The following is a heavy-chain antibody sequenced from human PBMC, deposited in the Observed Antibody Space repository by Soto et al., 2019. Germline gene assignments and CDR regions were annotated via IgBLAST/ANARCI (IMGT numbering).Heavy chain of an antibody. CDR1: GGTFSRYT. Sequence: QVQLVQSGAEVKKPGCSVKVSCKASGGTFSRYTISWVRQAPGQGLEWMGRIIPILGIANYAQKFQGRVTITADKSTSTAYMELSSLRSEDTAVYYCGSPVPAAMLGYWGQGTLVTVSS. D-gene: IGHD2-2*01. J-gene: IGHJ4*02. CDR2: IIPILGIA. V-gene: IGHV1-69*02. CDR3: GSPVPAAMLGY.